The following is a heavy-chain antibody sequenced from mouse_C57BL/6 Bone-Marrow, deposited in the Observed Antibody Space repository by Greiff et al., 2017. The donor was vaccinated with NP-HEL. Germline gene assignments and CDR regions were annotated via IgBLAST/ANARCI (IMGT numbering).Heavy chain of an antibody. CDR3: ARSTTVVADY. Sequence: VQLQESGPELVKPGASVKISCKASGYAFSSSWMNWVKQRPGKGLEWIGGIYPGDGDTNYNGKFKGKATLTADKSSSTAYMQLSSLTSEDSAVYFCARSTTVVADYWGQGTTLTVSS. CDR1: GYAFSSSW. CDR2: IYPGDGDT. D-gene: IGHD1-1*01. J-gene: IGHJ2*01. V-gene: IGHV1-82*01.